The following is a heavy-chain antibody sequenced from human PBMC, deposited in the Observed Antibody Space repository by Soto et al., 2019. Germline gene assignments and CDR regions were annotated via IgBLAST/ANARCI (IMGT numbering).Heavy chain of an antibody. V-gene: IGHV4-31*03. D-gene: IGHD2-15*01. CDR1: GGSISSGGYY. J-gene: IGHJ3*02. Sequence: PSETLSLTYTVSGGSISSGGYYWSWLRQHPGKGLEWIGYIYYSGSTYYNPSLKSRVTISVDTSKNQFSLKLSSVTAADTAVYYCARDRGTGYCSGGSCYRVHDAFDIWGQGTMVTVSS. CDR3: ARDRGTGYCSGGSCYRVHDAFDI. CDR2: IYYSGST.